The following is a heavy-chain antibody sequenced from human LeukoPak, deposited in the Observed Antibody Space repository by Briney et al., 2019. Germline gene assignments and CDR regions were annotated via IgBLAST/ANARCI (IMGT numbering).Heavy chain of an antibody. V-gene: IGHV4-39*01. J-gene: IGHJ4*02. D-gene: IGHD2-15*01. CDR1: NDFSKSNKYL. CDR3: AIHSYYSTSSGAHDYFDY. CDR2: ICCGGTT. Sequence: SETLSLTCSFCNDFSKSNKYLWRRIRQPPGKGLEWLGSICCGGTTYYNPSLEGRVTISVDTSKNNFSLRLTSVTAADTALYYCAIHSYYSTSSGAHDYFDYWGQGTLVTVSS.